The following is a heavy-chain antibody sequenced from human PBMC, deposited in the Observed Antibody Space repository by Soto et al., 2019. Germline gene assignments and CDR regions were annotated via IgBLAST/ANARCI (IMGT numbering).Heavy chain of an antibody. CDR1: GYTFTSYG. CDR3: AREEKGIAAACIFDY. CDR2: ISAYNGNT. Sequence: QVQLVQSGAEVKKPGASVKVSCKASGYTFTSYGISWVRQAPGQGLEWMGWISAYNGNTNYAQKLQGRVTMTTDTATSTAYMELRSLRSDDTAVYYWAREEKGIAAACIFDYWGQGTLVTVSS. V-gene: IGHV1-18*01. J-gene: IGHJ4*02. D-gene: IGHD6-13*01.